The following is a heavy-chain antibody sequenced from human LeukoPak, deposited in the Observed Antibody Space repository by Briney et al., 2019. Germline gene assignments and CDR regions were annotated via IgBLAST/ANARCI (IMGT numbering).Heavy chain of an antibody. CDR3: AKAPPFGAVAVYFDY. Sequence: AESLTLSCAVSGFTFSSIAMSWVRQPPGEGLEWVSAVSASGGSTYYADSVKGRFTISRDNSQNTLFLRMNSLRAEDTAVYYCAKAPPFGAVAVYFDYWGQGTLVTVSS. V-gene: IGHV3-23*01. D-gene: IGHD6-19*01. CDR2: VSASGGST. CDR1: GFTFSSIA. J-gene: IGHJ4*02.